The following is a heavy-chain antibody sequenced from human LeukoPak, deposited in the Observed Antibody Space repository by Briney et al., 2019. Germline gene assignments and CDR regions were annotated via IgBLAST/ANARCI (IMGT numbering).Heavy chain of an antibody. CDR1: GGTFSSYA. V-gene: IGHV1-69*13. CDR2: IIPIFGTA. J-gene: IGHJ4*02. Sequence: SVKVSCKASGGTFSSYAISWVRQAPGQGLEWMGGIIPIFGTANYAQKFQGRVTITADESTSTAYMELSSLRSEDTAVYYCARGWMAYCGGDCYFDYWGQGTLVTVSS. D-gene: IGHD2-21*02. CDR3: ARGWMAYCGGDCYFDY.